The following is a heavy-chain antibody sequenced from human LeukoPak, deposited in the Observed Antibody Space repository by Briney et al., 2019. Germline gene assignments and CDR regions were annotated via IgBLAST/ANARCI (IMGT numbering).Heavy chain of an antibody. V-gene: IGHV4-61*02. J-gene: IGHJ5*02. Sequence: SETLSLTCTVSGNSISSGDNYWSWIRQPAGKGLEWIGRIYTSGSTNYNPSLKSRVTISGDTSKNQFSLRLSSVTAADTAVYYCARHPSGRMWLQQGGWFDPWGQGTLVTVSS. CDR3: ARHPSGRMWLQQGGWFDP. CDR1: GNSISSGDNY. CDR2: IYTSGST. D-gene: IGHD5-24*01.